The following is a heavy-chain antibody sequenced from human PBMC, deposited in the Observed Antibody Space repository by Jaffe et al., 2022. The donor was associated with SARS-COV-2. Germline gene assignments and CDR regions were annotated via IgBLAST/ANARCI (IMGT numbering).Heavy chain of an antibody. J-gene: IGHJ1*01. CDR3: AKDIGPYYYGSGSSQH. CDR1: GFTFDDYA. CDR2: ISWNSGNI. Sequence: EVQLVESGGGLVQPGRSLRLSCAASGFTFDDYAMHWVRQAPGKGLEWVSGISWNSGNIGYADSVKGRFTISRDNAKNSLYLQMNSLRAEDTALYYCAKDIGPYYYGSGSSQHWGQGTLVTVSS. V-gene: IGHV3-9*01. D-gene: IGHD3-10*01.